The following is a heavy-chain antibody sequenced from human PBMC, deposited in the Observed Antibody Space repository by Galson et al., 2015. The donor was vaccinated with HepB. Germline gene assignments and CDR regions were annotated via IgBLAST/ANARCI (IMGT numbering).Heavy chain of an antibody. V-gene: IGHV3-7*03. Sequence: SLRLSCAASGFIFGNYAMSWIRQAPGKGLEWVANIKEDGSIKYYVDSVTGRFTISRDNARNLLYLQMNGLRAEDTAVYFCARNRGYETFDYWGQGALVTVSS. J-gene: IGHJ4*02. CDR1: GFIFGNYA. D-gene: IGHD5-12*01. CDR3: ARNRGYETFDY. CDR2: IKEDGSIK.